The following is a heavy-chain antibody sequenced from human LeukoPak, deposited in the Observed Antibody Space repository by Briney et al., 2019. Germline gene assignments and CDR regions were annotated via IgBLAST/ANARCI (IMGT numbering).Heavy chain of an antibody. V-gene: IGHV4-59*12. CDR3: ARAPGGSSLDAFDI. D-gene: IGHD6-13*01. Sequence: SETLSLTCTVSGGSISSYYWSWIRQPPGKGLEWIGYIYYSGSTNYNPSLKSRVTMSVDTSKNQFSLKLSSVTAADTAVYYCARAPGGSSLDAFDIWGQGTMVTVSS. CDR1: GGSISSYY. CDR2: IYYSGST. J-gene: IGHJ3*02.